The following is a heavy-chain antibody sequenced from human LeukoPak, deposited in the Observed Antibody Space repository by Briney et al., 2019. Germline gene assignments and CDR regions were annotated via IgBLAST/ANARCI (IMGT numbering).Heavy chain of an antibody. CDR3: ARRVTFYAFDI. CDR2: INHSGST. CDR1: GGSFSGYY. Sequence: SETLSLTCAVYGGSFSGYYWSWIRQPPGKGLEWIGEINHSGSTNYNPSLKSRVTISVDTSKNQFSLKLSSVTAADTAVYYCARRVTFYAFDIWGQGTMVTVSS. V-gene: IGHV4-34*01. D-gene: IGHD3-16*01. J-gene: IGHJ3*02.